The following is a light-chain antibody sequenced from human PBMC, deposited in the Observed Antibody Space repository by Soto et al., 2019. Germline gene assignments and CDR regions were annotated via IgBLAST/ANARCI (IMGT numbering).Light chain of an antibody. CDR3: QQHSNWPLT. V-gene: IGKV3-11*01. CDR1: QSVRSS. CDR2: DAS. Sequence: EIVLIQSPATLSLSPGERATLSCRASQSVRSSLAWYQQNPGQAPRLLIFDASNRATGIPVRFSGSGSGTDFTLTISSLEPEDFTVYYCQQHSNWPLTFGGGTRVEIK. J-gene: IGKJ4*01.